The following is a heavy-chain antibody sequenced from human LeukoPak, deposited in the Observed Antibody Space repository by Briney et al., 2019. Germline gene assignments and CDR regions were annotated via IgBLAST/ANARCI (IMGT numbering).Heavy chain of an antibody. J-gene: IGHJ4*02. Sequence: PGGSLRLSCAASGFTFSSYAMSWVRQAPGKGLGWVSYISDSSSYTDYADSVKGRFTISRDNSKNSLYLQMNSLRAEDTAVYYCARRYTGYGILDYWGQGTLVTVSS. CDR1: GFTFSSYA. CDR2: ISDSSSYT. V-gene: IGHV3-21*05. D-gene: IGHD5-12*01. CDR3: ARRYTGYGILDY.